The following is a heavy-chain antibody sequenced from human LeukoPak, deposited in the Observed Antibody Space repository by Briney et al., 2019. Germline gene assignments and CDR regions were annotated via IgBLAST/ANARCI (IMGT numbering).Heavy chain of an antibody. Sequence: KAGGSLRLSCAASGFTFSNAWMSWVRQAPGKGLEWVGRSKSKTEGGTTDYAAPVKGRFTISRDDSKNTLYLQMNSLRAEDTAVYYCAKGGVSQQLYYFDYWGQGTLVTVSS. CDR1: GFTFSNAW. V-gene: IGHV3-15*01. D-gene: IGHD6-13*01. CDR3: AKGGVSQQLYYFDY. CDR2: SKSKTEGGTT. J-gene: IGHJ4*02.